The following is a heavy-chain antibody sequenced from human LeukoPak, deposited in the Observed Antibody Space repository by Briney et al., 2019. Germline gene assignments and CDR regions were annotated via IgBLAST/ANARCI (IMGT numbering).Heavy chain of an antibody. CDR3: ARGWQRRLDH. D-gene: IGHD5-12*01. CDR1: GDSVSSNSAA. V-gene: IGHV6-1*01. J-gene: IGHJ4*02. CDR2: TYYRSKWYN. Sequence: SQTLSLTCAISGDSVSSNSAAWNWIRLSPSRGLEWLGRTYYRSKWYNDYALSVKSRITINPDTSKNLFSLQLNSVTPEDTAVYFCARGWQRRLDHWGQGALVTVSS.